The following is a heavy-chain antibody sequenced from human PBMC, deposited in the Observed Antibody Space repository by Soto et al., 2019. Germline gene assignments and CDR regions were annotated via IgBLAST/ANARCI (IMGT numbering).Heavy chain of an antibody. CDR2: IYYSGST. D-gene: IGHD3-16*01. CDR1: GGSISNYY. Sequence: SETLSLTWTVSGGSISNYYWSWIRQPPGKGLEWIGYIYYSGSTNYNPSLKSRVTISVDTSKNQFSLKLSSVTAADTALYYCARVHWVMRAMLFDPWGQGTLVSVSS. J-gene: IGHJ5*02. CDR3: ARVHWVMRAMLFDP. V-gene: IGHV4-59*01.